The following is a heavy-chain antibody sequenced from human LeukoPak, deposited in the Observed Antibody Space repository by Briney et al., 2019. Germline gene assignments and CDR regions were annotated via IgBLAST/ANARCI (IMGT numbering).Heavy chain of an antibody. Sequence: SETLSLTCSDSGYSISSGYYWGWIRQPPGKGLEWIGSIFHSGSTYYNPSLYTRLTISVDTSKNQFSLKLSSVTAADTAVYYCARGATSFDPWGQGTLVTVSS. V-gene: IGHV4-38-2*02. CDR2: IFHSGST. CDR1: GYSISSGYY. J-gene: IGHJ5*02. D-gene: IGHD5-12*01. CDR3: ARGATSFDP.